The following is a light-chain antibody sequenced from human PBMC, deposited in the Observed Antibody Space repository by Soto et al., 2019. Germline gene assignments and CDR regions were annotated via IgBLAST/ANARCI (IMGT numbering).Light chain of an antibody. Sequence: IVLTQSPGTLSLTPGERATLACRASQSVSSSYLAWYQQKPGQAPMLLIYGASSRATGIPDRFSGSGSGTDFTLTISRLAPEDSAVYYCQQYGSSPPFTFGPGTIVDIK. CDR2: GAS. CDR1: QSVSSSY. V-gene: IGKV3-20*01. J-gene: IGKJ3*01. CDR3: QQYGSSPPFT.